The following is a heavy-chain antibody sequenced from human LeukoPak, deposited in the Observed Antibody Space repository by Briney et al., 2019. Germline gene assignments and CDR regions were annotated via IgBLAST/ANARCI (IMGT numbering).Heavy chain of an antibody. D-gene: IGHD6-19*01. Sequence: ASVKVSCKAFGYIFTSYNIGWVRQAPGQGLEWMGWVNSYSGHTNLAQNLQGRVTMTTDTSTSTAYMEMRSLKSDDTAMFYCVRVPKAPAAVDHWGQGTLVTVSS. V-gene: IGHV1-18*01. J-gene: IGHJ4*02. CDR3: VRVPKAPAAVDH. CDR2: VNSYSGHT. CDR1: GYIFTSYN.